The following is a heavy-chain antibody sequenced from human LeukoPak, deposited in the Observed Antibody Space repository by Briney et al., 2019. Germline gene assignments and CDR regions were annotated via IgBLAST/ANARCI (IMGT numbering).Heavy chain of an antibody. V-gene: IGHV1-24*01. CDR1: GYTLTELS. J-gene: IGHJ4*02. D-gene: IGHD1-26*01. CDR3: ATAISTTKGRYFDY. CDR2: FDPEDGET. Sequence: EASVKVSCKVSGYTLTELSMHWVRQAPGKGLEWMGGFDPEDGETIYAQKFQGRVTMTEDTSTDTAYMELSSLRSEDTAVYYCATAISTTKGRYFDYWGQGTLVTVSS.